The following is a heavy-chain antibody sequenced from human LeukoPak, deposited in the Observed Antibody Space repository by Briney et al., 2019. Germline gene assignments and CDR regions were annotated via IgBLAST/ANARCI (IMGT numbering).Heavy chain of an antibody. CDR3: ARDGSGTYYPAGVGWFDP. Sequence: GASVKVSCKASGYTFTSYDINWVRQATEQGLEWMGWMNPNSGNTGYAQKFQGRVTMTTDTSTTTAYMELRSLRSDDTAVYYCARDGSGTYYPAGVGWFDPWGQGTLVTVSS. CDR2: MNPNSGNT. CDR1: GYTFTSYD. D-gene: IGHD3-10*01. V-gene: IGHV1-8*01. J-gene: IGHJ5*02.